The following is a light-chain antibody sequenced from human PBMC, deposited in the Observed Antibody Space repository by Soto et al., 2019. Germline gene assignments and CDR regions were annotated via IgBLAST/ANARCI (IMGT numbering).Light chain of an antibody. CDR2: GNN. Sequence: QSVLTQPPSVSGAPGQRVTISCAGSTSNIGDYDVHWYQQLPGTAPKLLIYGNNNRPSGVPDRFSGSKSGTSASLAITGLQAEDEADYYCQAYDRSQSGSVFGGGTQLTVL. CDR3: QAYDRSQSGSV. CDR1: TSNIGDYD. J-gene: IGLJ3*02. V-gene: IGLV1-40*01.